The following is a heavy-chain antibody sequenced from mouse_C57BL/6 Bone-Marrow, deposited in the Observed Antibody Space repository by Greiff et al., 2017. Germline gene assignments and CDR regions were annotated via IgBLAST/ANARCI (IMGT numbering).Heavy chain of an antibody. CDR1: GYTFTDYY. Sequence: VQLQQSGPVLVKPGASVKMSCKASGYTFTDYYMNWVKQSHGKSLEWIGVINPYNGGTSYNQKFKGKDTLTVAKSSSTAYMELNSLPSEDSAVSYCASSRYYLDDWGQGTSLTVSS. CDR3: ASSRYYLDD. V-gene: IGHV1-19*01. CDR2: INPYNGGT. J-gene: IGHJ2*02.